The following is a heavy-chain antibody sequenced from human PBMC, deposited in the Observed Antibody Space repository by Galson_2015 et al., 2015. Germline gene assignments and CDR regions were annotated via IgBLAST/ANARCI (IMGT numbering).Heavy chain of an antibody. CDR1: GFTFDDYA. D-gene: IGHD3-22*01. Sequence: SLRLSCAASGFTFDDYAMHWVRQAPGKGLEWVSGISWNSGSIGYADSVKGRFTISRDNAKNSLYLQMSSLRAEDTALYYCAKGYYYDSSGYYDFDYWGQGTLVTVSS. CDR2: ISWNSGSI. J-gene: IGHJ4*02. V-gene: IGHV3-9*01. CDR3: AKGYYYDSSGYYDFDY.